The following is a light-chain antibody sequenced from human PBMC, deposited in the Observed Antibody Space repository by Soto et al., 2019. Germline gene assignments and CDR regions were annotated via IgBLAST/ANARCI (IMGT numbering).Light chain of an antibody. Sequence: QSVLTQSPSVSATPGQKVTISCSGSDSNIGSNYLSWYQQLPGTAPKLLIYDNNQRPSGIPDRFSGSKSGTSATLAITGRQTGDEADYYCGTWDSSLSAYVVFGGGTKLTVL. J-gene: IGLJ2*01. CDR1: DSNIGSNY. CDR2: DNN. V-gene: IGLV1-51*01. CDR3: GTWDSSLSAYVV.